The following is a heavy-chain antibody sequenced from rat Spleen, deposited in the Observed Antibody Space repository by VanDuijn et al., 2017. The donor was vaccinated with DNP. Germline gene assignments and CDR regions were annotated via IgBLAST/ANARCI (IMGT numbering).Heavy chain of an antibody. D-gene: IGHD4-3*01. J-gene: IGHJ2*01. Sequence: EVRLVESGGGLVQPGRSLKLSCTASGFTFSDYYMAWVRQAPTKGLEWVAYISYDGGITYYGDSVKGRFTVSRDNAKSSLSLQMDSLRSEDTATYYCTSGGTLFDYWGQGVMVTVSS. CDR3: TSGGTLFDY. V-gene: IGHV5-20*01. CDR2: ISYDGGIT. CDR1: GFTFSDYY.